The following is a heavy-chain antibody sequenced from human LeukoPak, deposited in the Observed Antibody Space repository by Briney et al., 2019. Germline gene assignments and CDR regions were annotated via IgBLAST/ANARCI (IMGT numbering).Heavy chain of an antibody. J-gene: IGHJ3*02. CDR1: GFTFSSYW. D-gene: IGHD2-2*01. Sequence: GGSLRLSCAASGFTFSSYWMHWVRQAPGKGLVWVSRINTDGSSTSYADSVKGRFTISRDNAKNTLYLQMSSLRAEDAAVYYCARDRERYCSSTSCSDAFDIWGQGTMVTVSS. CDR2: INTDGSST. V-gene: IGHV3-74*01. CDR3: ARDRERYCSSTSCSDAFDI.